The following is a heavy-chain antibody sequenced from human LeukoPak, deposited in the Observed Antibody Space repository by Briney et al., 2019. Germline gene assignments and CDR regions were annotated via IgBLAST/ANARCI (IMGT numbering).Heavy chain of an antibody. Sequence: GGSLRLSCAASEFSVGSNYMTWVRQAPGKGLEWVSLIYSGGSTYYADSVKGRFTISRDNSKNTQFLQMNSLRAEDTAVYYCARDHVQWELLRGAFDVWGQGTMVTVSS. CDR2: IYSGGST. CDR1: EFSVGSNY. D-gene: IGHD1-26*01. J-gene: IGHJ3*01. CDR3: ARDHVQWELLRGAFDV. V-gene: IGHV3-66*01.